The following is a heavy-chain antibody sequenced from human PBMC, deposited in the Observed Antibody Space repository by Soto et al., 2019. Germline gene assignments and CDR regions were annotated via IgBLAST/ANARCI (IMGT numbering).Heavy chain of an antibody. CDR2: IYYSGST. J-gene: IGHJ5*02. CDR1: GGSISSGGYY. CDR3: ARAYYYDSSPLDP. Sequence: QVQLQESGPGLVKPSQTLSLTCTVSGGSISSGGYYWSWIRQHPGKGLEWIGYIYYSGSTYYNPSLKSQVTISVDTSKNPFSLKLSSVTAADTAVYYCARAYYYDSSPLDPWGQGTLVTVSS. D-gene: IGHD3-22*01. V-gene: IGHV4-31*01.